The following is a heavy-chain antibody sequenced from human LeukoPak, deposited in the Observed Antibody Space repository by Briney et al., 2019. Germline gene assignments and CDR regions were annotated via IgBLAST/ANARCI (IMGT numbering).Heavy chain of an antibody. J-gene: IGHJ5*02. V-gene: IGHV4-39*07. Sequence: SETLSLTCTVSGGSISSSSYYWGWIRQPPGKGLEWIGSIYYSGSTYYNPSLKSRVTISVDTSKNQFSLKLSSVTAADTAVYYCAATDIVVVVAGAGGPRPNWFDPWGQGTLVTVSS. D-gene: IGHD2-15*01. CDR1: GGSISSSSYY. CDR2: IYYSGST. CDR3: AATDIVVVVAGAGGPRPNWFDP.